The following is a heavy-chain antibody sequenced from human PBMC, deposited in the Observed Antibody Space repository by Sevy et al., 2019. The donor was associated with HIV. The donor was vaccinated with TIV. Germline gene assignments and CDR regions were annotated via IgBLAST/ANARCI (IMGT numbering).Heavy chain of an antibody. D-gene: IGHD1-1*01. CDR3: ARGGTTPDY. V-gene: IGHV1-18*01. CDR1: GYIFSGYA. J-gene: IGHJ4*02. CDR2: ISTHNGNT. Sequence: ASVKVSCKASGYIFSGYAINWVRQAPGQGLEWMGWISTHNGNTNYAQKLQGRVTMTTDTSSTTAYMELRSLRSDDTAVYYCARGGTTPDYRGQGTLVTVSS.